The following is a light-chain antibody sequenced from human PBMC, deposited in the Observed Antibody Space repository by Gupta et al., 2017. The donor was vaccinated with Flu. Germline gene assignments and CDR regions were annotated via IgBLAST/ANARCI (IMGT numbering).Light chain of an antibody. CDR3: RQALQLPKI. CDR2: LGS. V-gene: IGKV2-28*01. Sequence: DIVMTQSPLSLPVTPGEPASISCRSSQSLLHTNGYNYLDWYLQKPGQSPQLLIYLGSNRASGVPDRFSGSGSGTDFTLKISRVEAEDVGVYYCRQALQLPKIFGQGTKIEIK. J-gene: IGKJ2*01. CDR1: QSLLHTNGYNY.